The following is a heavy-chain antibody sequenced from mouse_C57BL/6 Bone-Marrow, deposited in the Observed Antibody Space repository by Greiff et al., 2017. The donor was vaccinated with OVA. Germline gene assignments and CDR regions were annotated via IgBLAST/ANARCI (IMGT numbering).Heavy chain of an antibody. CDR2: ISYDGSN. CDR1: GYSITSGYY. V-gene: IGHV3-6*01. D-gene: IGHD1-1*01. CDR3: AVITTVVEYAMDY. Sequence: EVQLQQSGPGLVKPSQSLSLTCSVTGYSITSGYYWNWIRQFPGNKLEWMGYISYDGSNNYNPSLKNRISITRDPSKNQFFLKLNSVTTEDTATYYCAVITTVVEYAMDYWGQGTSVTVSS. J-gene: IGHJ4*01.